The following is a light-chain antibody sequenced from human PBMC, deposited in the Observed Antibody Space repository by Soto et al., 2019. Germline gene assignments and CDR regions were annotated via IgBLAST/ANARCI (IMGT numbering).Light chain of an antibody. CDR2: YNN. CDR1: SSKIGSNT. CDR3: AVWDDSLSGHV. J-gene: IGLJ1*01. Sequence: QSVLTQPPSASGTHGRRVTISCSGSSSKIGSNTVNWYQQLPGTAPKLLIYYNNQRPSGVPDRFSGSKAGTSASLAISGLQSEDEADYYCAVWDDSLSGHVFATGTNLTVL. V-gene: IGLV1-44*01.